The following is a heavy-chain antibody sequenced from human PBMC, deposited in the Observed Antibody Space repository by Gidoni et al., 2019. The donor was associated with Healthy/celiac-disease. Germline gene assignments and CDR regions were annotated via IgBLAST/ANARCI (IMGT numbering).Heavy chain of an antibody. CDR3: ARDRALAELGELSLPGGY. Sequence: VRLVESGVAVDKPGRSRGLSCAAYGFPSSSLARAWVRMAPGKGLEWVAVIWYDGSNKYYADSGKGRFTISRDNSKNTLYLQMNSLRAEDTAVYYCARDRALAELGELSLPGGYWGQGTLVTVSS. CDR1: GFPSSSLA. CDR2: IWYDGSNK. D-gene: IGHD3-16*02. V-gene: IGHV3-33*01. J-gene: IGHJ4*02.